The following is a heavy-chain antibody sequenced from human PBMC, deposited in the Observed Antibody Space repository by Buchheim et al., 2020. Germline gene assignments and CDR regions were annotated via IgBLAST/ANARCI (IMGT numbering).Heavy chain of an antibody. Sequence: QVQLVQSGAEVKKPGASVKFSCKASGYTFTSYAIHWVRQAPGQRLEWMGWINAGKGNTKYSQKFQGRVIITRDTSASTAQMEVSSLRSEDTAVYYCARVYLGYCSSTSCFSSYGMDVWGQGTT. CDR1: GYTFTSYA. J-gene: IGHJ6*02. CDR3: ARVYLGYCSSTSCFSSYGMDV. D-gene: IGHD2-2*01. CDR2: INAGKGNT. V-gene: IGHV1-3*01.